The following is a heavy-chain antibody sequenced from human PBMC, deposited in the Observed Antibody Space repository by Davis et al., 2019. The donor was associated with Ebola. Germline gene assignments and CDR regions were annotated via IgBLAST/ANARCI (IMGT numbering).Heavy chain of an antibody. J-gene: IGHJ4*02. Sequence: GESLKISCKGSGYSFTTYWIAWVRQMPGKGLEWMGIIYAGDSGARYSPSFEGQVTISVDRSLTTAYLQWSSLRASDTAIYYCARQESLYGYIDYWGQGTLITVSS. CDR2: IYAGDSGA. D-gene: IGHD5-24*01. V-gene: IGHV5-51*01. CDR1: GYSFTTYW. CDR3: ARQESLYGYIDY.